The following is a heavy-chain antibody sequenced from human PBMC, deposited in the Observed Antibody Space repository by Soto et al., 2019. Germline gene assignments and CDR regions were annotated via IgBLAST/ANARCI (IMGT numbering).Heavy chain of an antibody. J-gene: IGHJ4*02. D-gene: IGHD6-13*01. Sequence: EVQLLESGGGLVQPGGSLRLSCTASGFTFSSHAMTWVRQAPGKGLEWVSGLSDSGGSIYYADSVKGRFTISRDNSMNTLYLQMKTLRAEDTAVYYSAKVSSSWYAGFFDLWGQGTLVTVSS. V-gene: IGHV3-23*01. CDR2: LSDSGGSI. CDR1: GFTFSSHA. CDR3: AKVSSSWYAGFFDL.